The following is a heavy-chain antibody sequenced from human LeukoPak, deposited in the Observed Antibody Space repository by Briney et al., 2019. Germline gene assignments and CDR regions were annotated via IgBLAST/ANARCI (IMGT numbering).Heavy chain of an antibody. D-gene: IGHD1-26*01. V-gene: IGHV1-24*01. CDR2: FDPEDGEP. CDR3: ATFRWGYLGAFDI. Sequence: ASVKVSCKVSGSTLTELSMHWVRQAPGEGLEWMGGFDPEDGEPIYAQKFQGSVTMTEDTSTDTAYMELSSLRSEDTAVYYCATFRWGYLGAFDIWGQGTMVTVSS. CDR1: GSTLTELS. J-gene: IGHJ3*02.